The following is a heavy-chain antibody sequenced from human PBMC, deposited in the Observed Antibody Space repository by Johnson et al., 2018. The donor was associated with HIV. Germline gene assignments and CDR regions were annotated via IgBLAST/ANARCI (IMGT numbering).Heavy chain of an antibody. CDR1: GFTFDDYA. CDR2: ISSIGTTV. CDR3: ARDRGYWDAFDI. Sequence: QVQLVESGGGLIQPGGSLRLSCGVSGFTFDDYAMSWVRQTPGKGLEWVSYISSIGTTVYSAVSVKGRFSISRDNAKHSLYLQMNSLRAEDTAVYYCARDRGYWDAFDIWGQGTMVTVSS. V-gene: IGHV3-11*04. J-gene: IGHJ3*02. D-gene: IGHD3-22*01.